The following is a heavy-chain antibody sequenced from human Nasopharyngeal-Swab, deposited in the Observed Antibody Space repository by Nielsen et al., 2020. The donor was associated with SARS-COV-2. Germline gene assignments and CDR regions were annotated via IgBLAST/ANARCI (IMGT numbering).Heavy chain of an antibody. J-gene: IGHJ6*02. Sequence: GESLKISCAASGFTFSTYDVTWVRQAPGKGLEWVSTIIGRSGKVYYADSAEGRFTISRDDSTNTLFVQMDSLRAEDTAVYYCAKQYSRSDYIYYYGMDVWGHGTAVTVSS. D-gene: IGHD6-6*01. CDR1: GFTFSTYD. CDR3: AKQYSRSDYIYYYGMDV. CDR2: IIGRSGKV. V-gene: IGHV3-23*01.